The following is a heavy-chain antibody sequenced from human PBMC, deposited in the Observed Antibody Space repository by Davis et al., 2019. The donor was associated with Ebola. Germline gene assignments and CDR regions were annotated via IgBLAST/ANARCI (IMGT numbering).Heavy chain of an antibody. V-gene: IGHV3-66*01. CDR1: GFTFSSNY. CDR2: IYSGGST. CDR3: AKGDYDFWSGYFPYYYYGMDV. D-gene: IGHD3-3*01. Sequence: GGSLRLSCAASGFTFSSNYMSWVRQAPGKGLEWVSVIYSGGSTYYADSVKGRFTISRDNSKNTLYLQMNSLRAEDTAVYYCAKGDYDFWSGYFPYYYYGMDVWGQGTTVTVSS. J-gene: IGHJ6*02.